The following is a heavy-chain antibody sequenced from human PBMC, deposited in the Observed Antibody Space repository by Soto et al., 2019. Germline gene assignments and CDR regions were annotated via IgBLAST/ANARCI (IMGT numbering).Heavy chain of an antibody. CDR2: IKSKTDGGST. D-gene: IGHD2-8*01. Sequence: GGSLRLSCAASGFTFTNAWMSWVRQAPGKGLEWVGRIKSKTDGGSTDYAAPVKGRFIISRDDSKDTLDLQMNSLKTEDTAVYYCTTHWPPNGYWGQGTLVTVSS. CDR1: GFTFTNAW. CDR3: TTHWPPNGY. J-gene: IGHJ4*02. V-gene: IGHV3-15*07.